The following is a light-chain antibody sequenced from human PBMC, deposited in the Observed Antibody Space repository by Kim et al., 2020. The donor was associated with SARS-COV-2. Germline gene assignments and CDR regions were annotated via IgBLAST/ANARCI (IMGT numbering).Light chain of an antibody. V-gene: IGKV3-20*01. Sequence: SPGERATLSCWASQSVPGSYLAWYQHKRGQAPRLLIYGASSRATGIPDRFSGSGSGTDFTLTISRLEPEDFAVYYCQHYSSSPLTFGGGTKVDIK. CDR1: QSVPGSY. CDR3: QHYSSSPLT. CDR2: GAS. J-gene: IGKJ4*01.